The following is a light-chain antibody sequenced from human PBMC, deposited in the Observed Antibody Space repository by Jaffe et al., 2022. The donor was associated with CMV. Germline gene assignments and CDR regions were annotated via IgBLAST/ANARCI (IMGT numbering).Light chain of an antibody. CDR1: QTINGH. J-gene: IGKJ1*01. Sequence: DIQMTQSPSSLSASVRDRVIITCRPSQTINGHLNWYRQRPGKAPELLIFSASSLRSGVSSRFSGSGSGTYFTLTISSLQPEDSATYYCQQSHSVPQTFGQGTKVEIK. CDR3: QQSHSVPQT. CDR2: SAS. V-gene: IGKV1-39*01.